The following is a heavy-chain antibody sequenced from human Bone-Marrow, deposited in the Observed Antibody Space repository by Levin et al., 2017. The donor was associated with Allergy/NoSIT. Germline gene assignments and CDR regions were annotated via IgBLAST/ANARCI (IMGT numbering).Heavy chain of an antibody. D-gene: IGHD3-22*01. V-gene: IGHV4-39*01. J-gene: IGHJ5*02. Sequence: SQTLSLTCTVSGDSLRDNTYYWGWIRQSPGKGLEWIATFYVGGNTYYNPSLRSRVTTSVDTSRNQFSLRLKSLTAADTALYFCARHFKNYYDNSCFHPDRWGQGILVTVSS. CDR1: GDSLRDNTYY. CDR3: ARHFKNYYDNSCFHPDR. CDR2: FYVGGNT.